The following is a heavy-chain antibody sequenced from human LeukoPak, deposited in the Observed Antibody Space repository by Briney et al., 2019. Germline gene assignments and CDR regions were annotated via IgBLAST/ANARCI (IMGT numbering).Heavy chain of an antibody. CDR1: GGSFSGYY. J-gene: IGHJ5*02. Sequence: PSETLSLTCAVYGGSFSGYYWSWIRQPPGKGLEWIGEINHSGSTNYNPSLKSRVTISSDTSKNQFSLKLRSVTAADTAVYYCARGDLKSDWFDPWGQGTLVTVSP. CDR2: INHSGST. D-gene: IGHD3-3*01. CDR3: ARGDLKSDWFDP. V-gene: IGHV4-34*01.